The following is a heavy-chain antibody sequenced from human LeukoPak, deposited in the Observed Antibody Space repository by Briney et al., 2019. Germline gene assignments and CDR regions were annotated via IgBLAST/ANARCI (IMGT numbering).Heavy chain of an antibody. Sequence: SETLSLTCTVSGGSISSYFWSWIRQTPGKGLEWIGDIHYSGSTNYNPSLKSRVTISVDTSKNQFSLKLSSVTAADTAVYYCARARGSGSFNRAFDYWGQGTLVTVSS. CDR3: ARARGSGSFNRAFDY. CDR1: GGSISSYF. V-gene: IGHV4-59*01. D-gene: IGHD3-10*01. CDR2: IHYSGST. J-gene: IGHJ4*02.